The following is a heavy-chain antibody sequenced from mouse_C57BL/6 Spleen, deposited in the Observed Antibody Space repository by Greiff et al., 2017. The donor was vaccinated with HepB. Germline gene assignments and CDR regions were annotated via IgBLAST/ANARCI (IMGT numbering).Heavy chain of an antibody. CDR1: GYTFTSYG. CDR3: ASFLYGSSPHAMDY. V-gene: IGHV1-81*01. D-gene: IGHD1-1*01. Sequence: QVHVKQSGAELARPGASVKLSCKASGYTFTSYGISWVKQRTGQGLEWIGEIYPRSGNTYYNEKFKGKATLTADKSSSTAYLDLRSLTSEDSAVYFCASFLYGSSPHAMDYWGQGTSVTVSS. J-gene: IGHJ4*01. CDR2: IYPRSGNT.